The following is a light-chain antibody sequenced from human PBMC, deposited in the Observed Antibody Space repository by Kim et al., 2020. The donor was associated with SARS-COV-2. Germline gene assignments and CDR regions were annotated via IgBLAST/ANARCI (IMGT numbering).Light chain of an antibody. CDR3: QQYKNYPHT. V-gene: IGKV1-5*03. Sequence: DIQMTQSPSTLSASVGDRVTITCRASQTINSWLAWYQQKPGKAPKFLIYKASNLESGVPSRFSGSGSGTEFTLTISSLQPDDFATYYCQQYKNYPHTFGGENKVDIK. CDR2: KAS. CDR1: QTINSW. J-gene: IGKJ4*01.